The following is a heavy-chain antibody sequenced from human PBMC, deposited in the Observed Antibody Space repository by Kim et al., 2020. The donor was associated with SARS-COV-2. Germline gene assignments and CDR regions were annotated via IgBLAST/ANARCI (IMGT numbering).Heavy chain of an antibody. Sequence: ASVKVSCKASGYTFTSYYMHWVRQAPGQGLEWMGIINPSGGSTSYAQKFQGRVTMTRDTSTSTVYMELSSLRSEDTAVYYCARDRFWSGYYNGDYGMDVWGQGTTVTVSS. J-gene: IGHJ6*02. D-gene: IGHD3-3*01. V-gene: IGHV1-46*01. CDR1: GYTFTSYY. CDR2: INPSGGST. CDR3: ARDRFWSGYYNGDYGMDV.